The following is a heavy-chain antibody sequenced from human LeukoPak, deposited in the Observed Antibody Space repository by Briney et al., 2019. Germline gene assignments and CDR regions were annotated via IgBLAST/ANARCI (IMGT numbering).Heavy chain of an antibody. D-gene: IGHD2-15*01. J-gene: IGHJ4*02. CDR3: THSLRRGRCSGGSCYYFDY. CDR2: IFWDGDK. V-gene: IGHV2-5*02. Sequence: GSGPTLVKPTQTLTLTCTCSGFSINTDGVGVGWIRKPPGKALAWLALIFWDGDKRYNPSLKSRLTIAKDTSENQVVLTMTNMDPVDTGTYYCTHSLRRGRCSGGSCYYFDYWGQGALVTVSS. CDR1: GFSINTDGVG.